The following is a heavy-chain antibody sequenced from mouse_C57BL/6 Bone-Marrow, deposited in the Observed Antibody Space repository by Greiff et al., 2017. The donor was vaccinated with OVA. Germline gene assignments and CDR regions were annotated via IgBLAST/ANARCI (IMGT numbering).Heavy chain of an antibody. CDR1: GYTFTSYW. V-gene: IGHV1-7*01. CDR2: INPSSGYT. Sequence: VQLQQSGAELAKPGASVKLSCKASGYTFTSYWMHWVKQRPGQGLEWIGYINPSSGYTKYNQKFKDKATLTADKSSSTAYMQLSSLTSEDSAVYYCARYYEGSSYDNYAMDYWGQGTSVTVSS. CDR3: ARYYEGSSYDNYAMDY. D-gene: IGHD1-1*01. J-gene: IGHJ4*01.